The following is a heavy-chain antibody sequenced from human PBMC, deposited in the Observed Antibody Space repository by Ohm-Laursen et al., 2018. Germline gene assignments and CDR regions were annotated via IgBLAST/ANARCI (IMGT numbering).Heavy chain of an antibody. V-gene: IGHV4-31*03. Sequence: SQTLSFTCTVSGGSISSDYWSWIRQHPGKGLEWIGCIYYSGSSYYNPSLKSRVTISVDTSKNQFSLKLSSVTAADTAVYYCARVRVAAEGQERIDYWGQGTLVTVSS. CDR3: ARVRVAAEGQERIDY. CDR2: IYYSGSS. CDR1: GGSISSDY. J-gene: IGHJ4*02. D-gene: IGHD2-2*01.